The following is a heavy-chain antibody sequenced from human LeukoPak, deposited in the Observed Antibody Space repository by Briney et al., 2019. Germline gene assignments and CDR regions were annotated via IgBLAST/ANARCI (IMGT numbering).Heavy chain of an antibody. CDR3: ARIYDYVLP. D-gene: IGHD3-16*01. V-gene: IGHV4-34*01. Sequence: SETLSLTCTVSGGSISSYYWSWIRQPPGKGLEWIGEINHSGSTNYNPSLKSRVTISVDTSKNQFSLKLSSVTAADTAVYYCARIYDYVLPWGQGTLVTVSS. CDR1: GGSISSYY. J-gene: IGHJ4*02. CDR2: INHSGST.